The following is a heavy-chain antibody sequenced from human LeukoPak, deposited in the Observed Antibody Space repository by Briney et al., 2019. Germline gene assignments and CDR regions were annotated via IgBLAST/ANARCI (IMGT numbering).Heavy chain of an antibody. Sequence: GGSLRLSCAVSGFTFSRYWMSWVRQAPGKGLEWVANIKEDGSKKDYVDSVKGRFTISRDNAKNSLYLQMNSLRAEDTAVYYCARDEVGGSYAYWGQGTLVTVSS. CDR1: GFTFSRYW. V-gene: IGHV3-7*01. CDR2: IKEDGSKK. J-gene: IGHJ4*02. CDR3: ARDEVGGSYAY. D-gene: IGHD1-26*01.